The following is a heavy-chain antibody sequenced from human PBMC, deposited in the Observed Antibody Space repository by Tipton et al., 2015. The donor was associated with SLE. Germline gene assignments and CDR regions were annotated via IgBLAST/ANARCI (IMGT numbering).Heavy chain of an antibody. CDR3: ARDQYSSGRWDY. CDR2: ITSTSSYT. D-gene: IGHD6-19*01. V-gene: IGHV3-21*01. J-gene: IGHJ4*02. CDR1: GFNFGAYW. Sequence: SLRLSCVASGFNFGAYWMNWVLQAPGKGLEWVSSITSTSSYTYYTDSVKGRFTISRDNAENSLFLQMNSLRAEDTAVYYCARDQYSSGRWDYWGQGALVTVSS.